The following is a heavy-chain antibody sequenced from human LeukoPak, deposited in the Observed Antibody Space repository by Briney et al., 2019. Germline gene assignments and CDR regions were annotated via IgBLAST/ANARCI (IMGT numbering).Heavy chain of an antibody. CDR2: ISPSSIYI. J-gene: IGHJ4*02. CDR3: ARGRGCSSMSCYPDY. CDR1: GFTFSSYG. V-gene: IGHV3-21*01. D-gene: IGHD2-2*01. Sequence: GGSLRLSCAAWGFTFSSYGMDWVRQAPGKGLEGGSSISPSSIYIYYADSVNGPFTISTDNAKNSLYLQMNSLRAEDTAVYYCARGRGCSSMSCYPDYWGQGTLVTVSS.